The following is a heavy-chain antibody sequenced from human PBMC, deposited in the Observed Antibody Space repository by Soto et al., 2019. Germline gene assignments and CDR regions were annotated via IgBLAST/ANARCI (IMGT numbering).Heavy chain of an antibody. Sequence: QVQLQESGPGLVKPSETLSLTCTVSGGSISNYYWSWIRQPPGKGLEWIGYIHYSGSTKYNPSLKSRVTISADTSKNQFSLKLSSVTAADTAVYYCARGHYDFWSGYFATIDSWGQGTLVTVS. V-gene: IGHV4-59*08. CDR1: GGSISNYY. D-gene: IGHD3-3*01. CDR3: ARGHYDFWSGYFATIDS. CDR2: IHYSGST. J-gene: IGHJ4*02.